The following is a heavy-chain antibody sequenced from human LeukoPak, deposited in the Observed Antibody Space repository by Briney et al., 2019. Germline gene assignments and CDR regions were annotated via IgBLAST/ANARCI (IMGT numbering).Heavy chain of an antibody. CDR2: IYYSGST. D-gene: IGHD1-26*01. V-gene: IGHV4-39*01. CDR1: GGSISSSTSY. CDR3: ARNASDSGTSYFDY. J-gene: IGHJ4*02. Sequence: SETLSLTCTVSGGSISSSTSYWGWIRQPPGKGLEWIGSIYYSGSTSYNPSLKSRVSISVDTSKKQFSLKLDSVTAADTAVYYCARNASDSGTSYFDYWGQGTLVTVSS.